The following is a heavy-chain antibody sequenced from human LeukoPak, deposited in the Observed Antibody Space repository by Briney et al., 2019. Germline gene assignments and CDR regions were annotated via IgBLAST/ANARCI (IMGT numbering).Heavy chain of an antibody. J-gene: IGHJ4*02. V-gene: IGHV1-69*05. CDR1: GGTFSSYA. CDR2: IIPIFGTA. Sequence: ASVKVSCKASGGTFSSYAISWVRQAPGQGLEWMGGIIPIFGTANYAQKFQGRVTITTDESTSTAYMELSSLRSEDTAVYYCARGSGYYDFWSGYYTVWGQGTLVTVYS. D-gene: IGHD3-3*01. CDR3: ARGSGYYDFWSGYYTV.